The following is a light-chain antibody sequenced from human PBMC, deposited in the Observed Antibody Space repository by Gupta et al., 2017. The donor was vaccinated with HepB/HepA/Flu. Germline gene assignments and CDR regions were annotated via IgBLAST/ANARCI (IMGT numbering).Light chain of an antibody. V-gene: IGLV3-1*01. J-gene: IGLJ1*01. CDR2: QDS. CDR1: KLGDKY. Sequence: SYELTQPPSVSVSPGQTASITCSGDKLGDKYACWYQQKPGQSPVLVIYQDSKRPSGIPERFSGSNSGNTATLTISGTQAMDEADYYCKAWDSNMRVFGTGTKVTVL. CDR3: KAWDSNMRV.